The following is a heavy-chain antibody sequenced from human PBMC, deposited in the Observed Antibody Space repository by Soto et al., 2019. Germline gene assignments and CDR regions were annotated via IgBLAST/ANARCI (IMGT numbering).Heavy chain of an antibody. CDR3: ATLKGTTDFYYYYYYYYMGV. CDR1: GYTLTELS. D-gene: IGHD4-4*01. V-gene: IGHV1-24*01. Sequence: ASVKVSCKVSGYTLTELSMHWVRQAPGKGLEWMGGFDPEDGETIYAQKFQGRVTMTEDTSTDTAYMELSSLRSEDTAVYYCATLKGTTDFYYYYYYYYMGVWGKGTTVTVSS. J-gene: IGHJ6*03. CDR2: FDPEDGET.